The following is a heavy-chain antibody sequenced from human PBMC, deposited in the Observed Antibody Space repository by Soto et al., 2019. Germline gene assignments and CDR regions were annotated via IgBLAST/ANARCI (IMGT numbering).Heavy chain of an antibody. Sequence: QVQLVQSGAEVKKPGASVKVSCKASGYTFTSYGISWVRQAPGQGLEWMGWISCHNGNTKYAQKLQGRVTKTTDTSPITAYMEGRSLRSDDTAMYDCARDLNLGLGDYWGQGTLVTVSS. V-gene: IGHV1-18*01. J-gene: IGHJ4*02. D-gene: IGHD7-27*01. CDR1: GYTFTSYG. CDR3: ARDLNLGLGDY. CDR2: ISCHNGNT.